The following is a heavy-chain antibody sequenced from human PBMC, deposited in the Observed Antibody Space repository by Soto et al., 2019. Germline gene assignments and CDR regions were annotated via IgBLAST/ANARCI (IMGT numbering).Heavy chain of an antibody. CDR3: ASVLRPTQRGLPFPPNY. D-gene: IGHD3-9*01. Sequence: ASVKVSCKASGYTFTGYYMHWVRQAPGQGLEWMGWINPNSGGTNYAQKFQGRVTMTRDTSISTAYMELSRLRSDDTAVYYCASVLRPTQRGLPFPPNYWGWGTLVTVSS. CDR1: GYTFTGYY. J-gene: IGHJ4*02. CDR2: INPNSGGT. V-gene: IGHV1-2*02.